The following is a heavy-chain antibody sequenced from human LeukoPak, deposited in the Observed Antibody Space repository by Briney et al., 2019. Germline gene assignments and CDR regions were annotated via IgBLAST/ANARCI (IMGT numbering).Heavy chain of an antibody. CDR3: ARLLATGVDTAMVFDY. CDR2: IYPGDSDT. V-gene: IGHV5-51*01. D-gene: IGHD5-18*01. CDR1: GYSFTSYW. J-gene: IGHJ4*02. Sequence: GESLKISCKGSGYSFTSYWIGWVRQMPGKGLEWMGIIYPGDSDTRHSPSFQGQVTISADKSISTAYLQWSSLKASDTAMYYCARLLATGVDTAMVFDYWGQGTLVTVSS.